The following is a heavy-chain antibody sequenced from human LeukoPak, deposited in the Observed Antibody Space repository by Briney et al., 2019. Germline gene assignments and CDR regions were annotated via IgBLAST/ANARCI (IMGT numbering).Heavy chain of an antibody. CDR3: AREEVPHGFDI. J-gene: IGHJ3*02. V-gene: IGHV4-59*01. Sequence: KSSETLSLTSTVSGGSISTYYWSWIRQPPGKGLEYIGYIYYSGSTNYNPSLKSRVTMSLDTSKNQFSLKLSSVTAADTAVYYCAREEVPHGFDIWGQGTMVTVSS. CDR1: GGSISTYY. CDR2: IYYSGST.